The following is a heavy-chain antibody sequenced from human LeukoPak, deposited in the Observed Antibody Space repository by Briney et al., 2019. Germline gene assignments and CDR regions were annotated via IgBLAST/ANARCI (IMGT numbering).Heavy chain of an antibody. V-gene: IGHV6-1*01. CDR1: GGSVSSNSAA. J-gene: IGHJ4*02. CDR2: TYYRSNWYN. Sequence: SQTLSLTCAISGGSVSSNSAAWNWIRQSPSRGLEWLGRTYYRSNWYNDYAASVQSRITINPDTSKNQFSLQLNSATPEDTAIYYCVRDLDGFEYWGQGTLVTVSS. CDR3: VRDLDGFEY.